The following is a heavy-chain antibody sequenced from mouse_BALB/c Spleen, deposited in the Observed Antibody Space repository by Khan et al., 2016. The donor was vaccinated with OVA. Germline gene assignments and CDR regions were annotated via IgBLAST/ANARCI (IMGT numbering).Heavy chain of an antibody. Sequence: EVQLQESGPGLVKPSQSLYLTCTVTGYSITSDYAWNWIRQFPGNKLEWMGYISYSGRTSYNPSLQSRISITRDTSKNQFFLQLNSVTTEDTATYYCARSVTITTVVATDFDYWGQGTTLTVSS. CDR2: ISYSGRT. CDR1: GYSITSDYA. J-gene: IGHJ2*01. CDR3: ARSVTITTVVATDFDY. D-gene: IGHD1-1*01. V-gene: IGHV3-2*02.